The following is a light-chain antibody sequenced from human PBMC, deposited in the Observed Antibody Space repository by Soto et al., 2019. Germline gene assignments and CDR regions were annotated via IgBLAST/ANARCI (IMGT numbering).Light chain of an antibody. Sequence: NFMLTQPHSVSESPGQTVTISCTRSDGSIANNYVQWYQQRPGSAPTTVIYQDNERPSGVPDRFSGSIDTSSNSASLTISGLRTEDEADYYCHSYDSSAHWVFGGGTKLTVL. CDR1: DGSIANNY. CDR2: QDN. V-gene: IGLV6-57*04. J-gene: IGLJ3*02. CDR3: HSYDSSAHWV.